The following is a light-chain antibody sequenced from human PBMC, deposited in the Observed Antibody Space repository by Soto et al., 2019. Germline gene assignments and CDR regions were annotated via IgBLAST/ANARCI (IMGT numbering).Light chain of an antibody. CDR1: QSDSSNF. J-gene: IGKJ2*01. V-gene: IGKV3-20*01. Sequence: EIVLTQSPGTLSLSPGEGASLSCRASQSDSSNFLAWYQHKPGQSPRLLIYGASTRATGIPDRFSGSGSGTDFTLTISRLEPEDFAVYYCQQYGDSLYTFGQGTKLDIK. CDR2: GAS. CDR3: QQYGDSLYT.